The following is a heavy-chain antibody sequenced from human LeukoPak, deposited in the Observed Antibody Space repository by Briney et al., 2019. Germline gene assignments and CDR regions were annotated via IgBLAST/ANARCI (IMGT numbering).Heavy chain of an antibody. CDR3: PVYVDDAFDI. V-gene: IGHV3-30*02. D-gene: IGHD2/OR15-2a*01. CDR2: IRYDGSNK. J-gene: IGHJ3*02. Sequence: GGSLRLSCAASGFTFSSYAMSWVRQAPGKGLEWVAFIRYDGSNKYYADSVKGRFTISRDNSKNTLYLQMNSLRAEDTAVYYCPVYVDDAFDIWGQGTMVTVSS. CDR1: GFTFSSYA.